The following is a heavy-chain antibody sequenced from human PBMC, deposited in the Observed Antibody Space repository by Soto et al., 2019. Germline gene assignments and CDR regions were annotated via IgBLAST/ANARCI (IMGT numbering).Heavy chain of an antibody. V-gene: IGHV4-59*12. Sequence: PSETLSLTCTVSGGSISSYCWSWVRQPPGKGLDWIGQFCYSGGPTYSPSLEGRVTILVDTSKNQFSLNLNSVSAAATAVYNCEVHRPGRFHRQYLWGQGNLVPVSS. J-gene: IGHJ5*02. D-gene: IGHD1-1*01. CDR3: EVHRPGRFHRQYL. CDR1: GGSISSYC. CDR2: FCYSGGP.